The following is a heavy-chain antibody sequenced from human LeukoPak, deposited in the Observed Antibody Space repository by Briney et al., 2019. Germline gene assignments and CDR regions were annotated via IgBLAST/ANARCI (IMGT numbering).Heavy chain of an antibody. CDR2: IKQDGSEK. CDR1: GFTFSSYW. D-gene: IGHD6-19*01. J-gene: IGHJ4*02. Sequence: PGGSLRLSCAASGFTFSSYWMSWVRQAPGKGLEWVANIKQDGSEKYYVDSVKGRFTISRDNSKNTLYLQMNSLRAEDTAVYYCARESLYSSGWYERYYFDYWGQGTLVTVSS. V-gene: IGHV3-7*01. CDR3: ARESLYSSGWYERYYFDY.